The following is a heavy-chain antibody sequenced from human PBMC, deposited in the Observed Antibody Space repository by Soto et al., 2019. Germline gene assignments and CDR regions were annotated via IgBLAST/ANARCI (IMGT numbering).Heavy chain of an antibody. CDR2: IHSSGST. D-gene: IGHD3-22*01. CDR1: GASMNSYH. V-gene: IGHV4-4*07. J-gene: IGHJ5*02. Sequence: SETLSLTCTVSGASMNSYHWSWIRQPAGKGLEWIGHIHSSGSTNYNPSLKSRVTMSVDTSKNQFSLRLMSLTAADTAVYYCARGYDSSGYYLSYNWFDPWGQGTLVTVSS. CDR3: ARGYDSSGYYLSYNWFDP.